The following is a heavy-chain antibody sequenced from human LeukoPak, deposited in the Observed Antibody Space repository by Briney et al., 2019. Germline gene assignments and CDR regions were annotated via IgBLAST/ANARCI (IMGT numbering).Heavy chain of an antibody. CDR2: INPSSGGT. Sequence: ASVKVSCKASGYTFTDYYMHWVRQAPGQGLEWMGWINPSSGGTNYAQKFQGRVTMTRDTSISTAYMELSRLRSDDTAVYYCARDLTVTKPTLYYMDVWGKGTTVTVSS. D-gene: IGHD4-17*01. V-gene: IGHV1-2*02. CDR3: ARDLTVTKPTLYYMDV. CDR1: GYTFTDYY. J-gene: IGHJ6*03.